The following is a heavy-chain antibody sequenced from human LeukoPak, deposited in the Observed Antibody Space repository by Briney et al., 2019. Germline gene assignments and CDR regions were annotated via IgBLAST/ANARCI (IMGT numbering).Heavy chain of an antibody. CDR2: FDPEDGET. Sequence: ASVKVSCKVAGYTLTELSRHWVRQAPGKGLEWMGGFDPEDGETIYAQKFQGRVTITRNTSISTAYMELSSLRSEDTAVYYCAGRQLLMDWFYPWGQGTLVTVSS. D-gene: IGHD2-2*01. CDR3: AGRQLLMDWFYP. V-gene: IGHV1-24*01. CDR1: GYTLTELS. J-gene: IGHJ5*02.